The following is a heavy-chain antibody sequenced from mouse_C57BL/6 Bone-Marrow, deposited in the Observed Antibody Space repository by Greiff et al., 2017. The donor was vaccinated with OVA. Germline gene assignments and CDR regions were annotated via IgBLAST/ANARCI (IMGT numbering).Heavy chain of an antibody. CDR3: EHDGSRLYLHY. CDR1: GYTFTNYW. CDR2: IAPSDSYI. D-gene: IGHD1-1*01. J-gene: IGHJ2*02. Sequence: QVQLQQPGAELVRPGTSVKLSCKASGYTFTNYWMHWVKQRPGQGLEWIGVIAPSDSYINYNQKFKGRATLTVNTSSSTAYMHLSRLTSEDSAVYYSEHDGSRLYLHYWGQGTSLTVSS. V-gene: IGHV1-59*01.